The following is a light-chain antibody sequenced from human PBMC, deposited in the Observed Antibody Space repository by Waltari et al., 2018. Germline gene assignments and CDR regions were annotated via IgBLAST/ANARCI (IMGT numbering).Light chain of an antibody. CDR3: QTWGTGIQV. Sequence: QLVVTQSPSASASLGASVKLTCTLSSGHISYAIAWHQQQPEKGPRYLRKVNSAGSHDKGDGVPDRFSGSSSGAERYLTISSLQSEDEADYYCQTWGTGIQVFGAGTKVTVL. CDR2: VNSAGSH. CDR1: SGHISYA. V-gene: IGLV4-69*01. J-gene: IGLJ1*01.